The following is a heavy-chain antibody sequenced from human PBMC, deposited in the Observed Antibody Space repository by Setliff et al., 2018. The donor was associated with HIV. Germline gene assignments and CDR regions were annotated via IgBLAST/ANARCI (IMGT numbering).Heavy chain of an antibody. CDR3: ARGAVLRYFDWLSLFDY. J-gene: IGHJ4*02. CDR2: INHSGST. Sequence: SETLSLTCAVYGGSFSGYYWSWIRQPPGKGLEWIGEINHSGSTNYNPSLKSRVTISVDTSKNQFSLKLSSVTAADTAVYYCARGAVLRYFDWLSLFDYWGQGTLVTSPQ. D-gene: IGHD3-9*01. CDR1: GGSFSGYY. V-gene: IGHV4-34*01.